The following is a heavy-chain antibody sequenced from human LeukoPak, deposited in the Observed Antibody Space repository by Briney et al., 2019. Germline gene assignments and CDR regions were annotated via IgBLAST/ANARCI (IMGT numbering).Heavy chain of an antibody. D-gene: IGHD3-22*01. CDR2: INHSGST. V-gene: IGHV4-34*01. CDR1: GGSFSGYY. J-gene: IGHJ3*02. Sequence: SETLSLTCAVYGGSFSGYYWSWIRQPPGKGLEWIGEINHSGSTNYNPSLKSRVTISVDTSKNQFSLKLSSVTAADTAVYYCARDGYYYDSSGYHVAFDIWGQGTMVTVSS. CDR3: ARDGYYYDSSGYHVAFDI.